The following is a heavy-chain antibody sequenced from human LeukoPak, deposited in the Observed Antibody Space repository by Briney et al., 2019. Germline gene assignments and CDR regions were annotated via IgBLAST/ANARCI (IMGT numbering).Heavy chain of an antibody. CDR1: GGSISSYY. J-gene: IGHJ4*02. V-gene: IGHV4-4*07. CDR2: IYTSGST. D-gene: IGHD6-13*01. Sequence: SETLSLTCTVPGGSISSYYWSWIRQPAGKGLERIGRIYTSGSTNYNPSLKSRVTMSVDTSKNQFSLKLSSVTAADTAVYYCARGSAAAGIDYWGQGTLVTVSS. CDR3: ARGSAAAGIDY.